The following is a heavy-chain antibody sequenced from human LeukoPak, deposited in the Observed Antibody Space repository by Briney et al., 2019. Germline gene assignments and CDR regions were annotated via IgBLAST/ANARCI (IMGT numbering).Heavy chain of an antibody. CDR3: ARRFRN. CDR2: INADATTK. J-gene: IGHJ4*02. V-gene: IGHV3-48*03. CDR1: ELSVIDE. Sequence: GGSLRLSCVGSELSVIDEMNWVRQAPGKGLEWVSHINADATTKTYADSVKGRFSISRDGAKNSLYLQMNNLRVDDTATYYCARRFRNWGQGILVTVSS.